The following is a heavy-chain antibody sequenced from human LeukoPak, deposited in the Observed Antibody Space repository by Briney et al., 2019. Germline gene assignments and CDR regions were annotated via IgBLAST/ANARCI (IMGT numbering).Heavy chain of an antibody. D-gene: IGHD4-11*01. V-gene: IGHV4-4*09. CDR2: IYTSGST. CDR1: GGSISSYY. J-gene: IGHJ4*02. Sequence: SETLSLTCTASGGSISSYYWSWIRQPPGKGLEWIGYIYTSGSTNYNPSLKSRVTISVDTSKNQFSLKLSSVTAADTAVYYCARHQPTVTTGFDYWGQGTLVTVSS. CDR3: ARHQPTVTTGFDY.